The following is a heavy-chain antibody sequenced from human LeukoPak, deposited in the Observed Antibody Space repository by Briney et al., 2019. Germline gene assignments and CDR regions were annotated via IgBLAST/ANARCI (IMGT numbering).Heavy chain of an antibody. CDR1: GGSFSGYY. CDR3: ARGQKAVAGSWFDP. V-gene: IGHV4-34*01. J-gene: IGHJ5*02. Sequence: SETLSLTCAVYGGSFSGYYWNWIRQPPGKGLEWIGEINHSGSTNYNPSLKSRVTISVDTSKNQFSLKLSSVTAADTAVYYCARGQKAVAGSWFDPWGQGTLVTVSS. D-gene: IGHD6-19*01. CDR2: INHSGST.